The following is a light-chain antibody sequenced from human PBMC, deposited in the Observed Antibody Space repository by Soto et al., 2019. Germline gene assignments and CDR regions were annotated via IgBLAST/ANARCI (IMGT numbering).Light chain of an antibody. V-gene: IGKV3-15*01. CDR3: QQYHNWPLWT. CDR1: QSVSSN. CDR2: GAS. J-gene: IGKJ1*01. Sequence: EIVMTQSPATLSVSPGERATLSCRASQSVSSNLAWYHQKPGQAPRLLIYGASTRVTGIPARFSGSGSGTEFTLTISSLQSEDFAVYYCQQYHNWPLWTFGQGTKVQIK.